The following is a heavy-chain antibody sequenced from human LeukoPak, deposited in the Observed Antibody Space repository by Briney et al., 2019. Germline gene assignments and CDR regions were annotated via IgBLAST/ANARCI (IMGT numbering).Heavy chain of an antibody. CDR1: GFTFTSSS. CDR3: AADPDTTMAFDY. Sequence: GASVKVSCKASGFTFTSSSIQWERQARGQRLEWIGWIVGGSSDTYYAQKFQERVTITRDMSTSTAYLELSSLRSEDTAVYCAADPDTTMAFDYWGQGTLVTVSS. V-gene: IGHV1-58*02. CDR2: IVGGSSDT. J-gene: IGHJ4*02. D-gene: IGHD5-18*01.